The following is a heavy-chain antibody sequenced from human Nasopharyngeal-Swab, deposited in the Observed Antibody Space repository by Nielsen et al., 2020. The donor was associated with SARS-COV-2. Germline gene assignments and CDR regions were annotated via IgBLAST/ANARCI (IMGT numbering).Heavy chain of an antibody. D-gene: IGHD4-23*01. V-gene: IGHV3-23*01. CDR2: ISGRGGST. J-gene: IGHJ4*02. Sequence: GESLKISCTASGFTFSSYAMSWVRQAPGKGLEWVSAISGRGGSTYYADSVKGRFTISRDNSKNTLHLQMNSLRAEDTAVYYCARYGTTVVTPYYFDYWGQGTLVTVSS. CDR1: GFTFSSYA. CDR3: ARYGTTVVTPYYFDY.